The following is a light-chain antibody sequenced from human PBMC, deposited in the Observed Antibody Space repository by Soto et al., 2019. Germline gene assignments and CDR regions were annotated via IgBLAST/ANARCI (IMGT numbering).Light chain of an antibody. J-gene: IGLJ1*01. CDR1: SSDIGTYNY. Sequence: QSVLTQPASVSGSPGQSITISCTGTSSDIGTYNYVSWYQQHPGKAPKLMIYEVSDRPSGVSNRFSGSKSGNTASLTISGLQAEDEADYYCSSYTGTTTLVYVFGTGTKLTVL. CDR3: SSYTGTTTLVYV. CDR2: EVS. V-gene: IGLV2-14*01.